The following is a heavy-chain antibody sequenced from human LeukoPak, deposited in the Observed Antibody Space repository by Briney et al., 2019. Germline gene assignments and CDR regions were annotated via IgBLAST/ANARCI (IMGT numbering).Heavy chain of an antibody. D-gene: IGHD2-2*01. Sequence: GASVKVSCKASGGTFSSYAISWVRQAPGQGLEWMGRIIPIFGTANYAQKFQGRATITADESTSTAYMELSSLRPEDTAVYYCARGRYCSSTSCPWGYWGQGTLVTVSS. J-gene: IGHJ4*02. CDR2: IIPIFGTA. V-gene: IGHV1-69*13. CDR3: ARGRYCSSTSCPWGY. CDR1: GGTFSSYA.